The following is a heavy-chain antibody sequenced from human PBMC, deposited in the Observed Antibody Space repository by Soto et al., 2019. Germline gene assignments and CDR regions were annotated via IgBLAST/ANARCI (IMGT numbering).Heavy chain of an antibody. D-gene: IGHD3-9*01. CDR1: GGTFSSYA. J-gene: IGHJ5*02. CDR2: IIPIFGTA. Sequence: SVKVSCKASGGTFSSYAISWVRQAPGQGLEWMGGIIPIFGTANYAQKFQGRVTITADESTSTAYMELSSLRSEDTAVYYCARTVNFDWLLAYNWFDPWGQGTLVTVSS. V-gene: IGHV1-69*13. CDR3: ARTVNFDWLLAYNWFDP.